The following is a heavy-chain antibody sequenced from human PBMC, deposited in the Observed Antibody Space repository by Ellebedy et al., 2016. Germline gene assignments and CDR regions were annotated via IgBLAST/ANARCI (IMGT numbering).Heavy chain of an antibody. CDR3: GRPAITGTTFGY. J-gene: IGHJ4*02. V-gene: IGHV5-10-1*01. Sequence: GESLKISCKGSGYSFTSYWISWVRQMPGKGLEWMGRIDPSDSYTNYSPSFQGHVTISADKSINTAYLQWSSLKASDTALYYCGRPAITGTTFGYWGQGTLVTVSS. CDR1: GYSFTSYW. CDR2: IDPSDSYT. D-gene: IGHD1-7*01.